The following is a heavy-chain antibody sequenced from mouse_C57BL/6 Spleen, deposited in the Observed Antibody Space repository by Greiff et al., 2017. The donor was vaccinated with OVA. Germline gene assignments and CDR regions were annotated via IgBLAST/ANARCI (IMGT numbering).Heavy chain of an antibody. CDR1: GFNIKDDY. Sequence: SGAELVRPGASVKLSCTASGFNIKDDYMHWVKQRPEQGLEWIGWIDPENGDTEYASKFQGKATITADTSSNTAYLQLSSLTSEDTAVYYCTTYGLDYWGQGTTLTVSS. CDR2: IDPENGDT. J-gene: IGHJ2*01. CDR3: TTYGLDY. D-gene: IGHD1-1*02. V-gene: IGHV14-4*01.